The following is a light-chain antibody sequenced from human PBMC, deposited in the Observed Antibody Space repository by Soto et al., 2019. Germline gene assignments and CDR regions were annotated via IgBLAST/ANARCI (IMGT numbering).Light chain of an antibody. CDR1: QSVSRN. V-gene: IGKV3-15*01. J-gene: IGKJ1*01. Sequence: EIVMTQSPVILPVSPGERATLSCRASQSVSRNLGWYQQKPGQAPRLLIYGASTRAPGIPARFSGSGSGTEFTLTISSLQSEDFAVYYCQQYNDWPRTFGQGTKVEIK. CDR3: QQYNDWPRT. CDR2: GAS.